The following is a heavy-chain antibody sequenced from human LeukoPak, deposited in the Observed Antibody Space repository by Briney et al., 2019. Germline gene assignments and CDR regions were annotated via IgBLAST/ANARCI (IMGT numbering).Heavy chain of an antibody. CDR2: MYNSGST. Sequence: SETLSLTCSVSGGSISSYYWSWIRQPPGKGLEWIGYMYNSGSTNYNPSLRSRVSMSVDTSKNQFSLKLTSVTAADTAVYYCSRMGARDFFDYWGQGTLHTVSS. V-gene: IGHV4-59*01. CDR3: SRMGARDFFDY. D-gene: IGHD1-26*01. J-gene: IGHJ4*02. CDR1: GGSISSYY.